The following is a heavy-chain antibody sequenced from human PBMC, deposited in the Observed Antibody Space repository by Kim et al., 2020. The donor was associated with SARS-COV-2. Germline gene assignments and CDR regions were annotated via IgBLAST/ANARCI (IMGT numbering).Heavy chain of an antibody. J-gene: IGHJ6*02. D-gene: IGHD2-21*01. CDR3: SRGPIGFLFYYYVMDV. V-gene: IGHV3-21*01. Sequence: DSAKVRFTISRDTAKNSLYLQMTRLRAEDTAVYYCSRGPIGFLFYYYVMDVWGQGTTVTVSS.